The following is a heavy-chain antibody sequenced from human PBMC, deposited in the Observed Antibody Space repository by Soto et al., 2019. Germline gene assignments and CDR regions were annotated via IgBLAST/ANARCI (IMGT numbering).Heavy chain of an antibody. CDR3: AKVLRFLECLSHDAVDS. CDR2: ISGSGGST. CDR1: GFTFSSYA. D-gene: IGHD3-3*01. V-gene: IGHV3-23*01. Sequence: EVQLLESGGGLVQPGWSLRLSCAASGFTFSSYAMSWVRQAPGKGLEWVLAISGSGGSTYYADCVRCRFTVTRDNSKNTLYLQMNRLRAEDTAVYYCAKVLRFLECLSHDAVDSWGQGTMVTV. J-gene: IGHJ3*02.